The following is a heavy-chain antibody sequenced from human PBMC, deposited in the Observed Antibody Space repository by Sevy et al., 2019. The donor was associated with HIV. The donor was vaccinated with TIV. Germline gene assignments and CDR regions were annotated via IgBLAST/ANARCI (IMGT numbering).Heavy chain of an antibody. CDR2: LKSDVYGGRV. Sequence: GGSLRLSCTASGFTFGDYCMSWVRQAPGKGLEWVAFLKSDVYGGRVDHAASVRGRFVIYRDDSKTIAYLQMNDLKTADTGVYYCTRWKAAQSIFDYWGQGALVTVSS. CDR1: GFTFGDYC. CDR3: TRWKAAQSIFDY. J-gene: IGHJ4*02. V-gene: IGHV3-49*04. D-gene: IGHD6-13*01.